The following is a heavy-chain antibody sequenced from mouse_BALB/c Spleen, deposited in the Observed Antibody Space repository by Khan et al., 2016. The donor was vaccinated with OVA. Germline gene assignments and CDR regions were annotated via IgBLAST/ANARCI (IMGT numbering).Heavy chain of an antibody. D-gene: IGHD2-14*01. CDR3: VTDRGYQRNDGGFAY. CDR1: GYTFTSYT. V-gene: IGHV1-4*01. Sequence: VQLQQSGAELARPGASLKMSCKASGYTFTSYTIHWIKLGPGQGLEWIGYINPSNGYTNYNQKFKFKATLTADKSSTTAYMQLSSLTSDSYAVYNCVTDRGYQRNDGGFAYWGQGTLVTVSA. CDR2: INPSNGYT. J-gene: IGHJ3*01.